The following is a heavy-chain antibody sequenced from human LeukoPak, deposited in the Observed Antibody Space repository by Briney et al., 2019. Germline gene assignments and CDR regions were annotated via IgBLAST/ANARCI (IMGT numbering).Heavy chain of an antibody. J-gene: IGHJ5*02. CDR2: IIPIFGTA. V-gene: IGHV1-69*13. CDR3: ARAVDATGVSWFDP. CDR1: GGTFSSYA. Sequence: SVKVSCKASGGTFSSYAISWVRQAPGQGLEWMGGIIPIFGTANNAQKFQGRVTITADESTSTAYMELSSLRSEDTAVYYCARAVDATGVSWFDPWGQGTLVTVSS. D-gene: IGHD2-15*01.